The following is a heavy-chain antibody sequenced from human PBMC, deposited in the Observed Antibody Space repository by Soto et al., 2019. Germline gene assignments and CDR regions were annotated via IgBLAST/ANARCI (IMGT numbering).Heavy chain of an antibody. CDR1: GFTFSSYW. CDR2: IKQDGSEK. CDR3: ARRLSFNWFDP. V-gene: IGHV3-7*01. Sequence: EVQLVESGGGLVQPGGSLRLSCAASGFTFSSYWMSWVRQAPGKGLEWVANIKQDGSEKYFVDSVKGRFTISRDNAKNSLCVQMNSPRAEDTAVYYCARRLSFNWFDPWGQGTLVTVSS. J-gene: IGHJ5*02.